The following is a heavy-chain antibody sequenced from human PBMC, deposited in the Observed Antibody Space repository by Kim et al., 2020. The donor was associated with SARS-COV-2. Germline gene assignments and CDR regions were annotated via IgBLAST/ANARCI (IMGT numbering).Heavy chain of an antibody. D-gene: IGHD2-15*01. J-gene: IGHJ4*02. CDR1: GFTFSRYW. V-gene: IGHV3-7*01. CDR2: IKQDGSEK. CDR3: AREEIVVPCFDY. Sequence: LSLACAASGFTFSRYWMNWVRQAPGKGLEWVASIKQDGSEKYYVDSVKGRFTISRDNAKNTLYLQVNSLGAEDTAVYYCAREEIVVPCFDYWGQGTLVTVSS.